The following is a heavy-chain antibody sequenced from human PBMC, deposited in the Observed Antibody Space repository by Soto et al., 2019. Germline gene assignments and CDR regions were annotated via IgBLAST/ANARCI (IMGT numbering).Heavy chain of an antibody. CDR1: GFTFSTYG. D-gene: IGHD3-3*01. CDR3: VFHDNFWSGNSY. V-gene: IGHV3-23*01. CDR2: ISNSGSST. Sequence: EVQLLESGGDLVQPGGSLRLSCTGSGFTFSTYGMNWVRQAPGKGPQWVSAISNSGSSTYYTDSVKGRFTISRDNSKNTLFLQMNNLRGEDTALYYCVFHDNFWSGNSYWGQGTLVTVSS. J-gene: IGHJ4*02.